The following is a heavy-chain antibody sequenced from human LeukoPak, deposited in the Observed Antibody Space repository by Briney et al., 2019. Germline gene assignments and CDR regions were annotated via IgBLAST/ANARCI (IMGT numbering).Heavy chain of an antibody. D-gene: IGHD2-15*01. V-gene: IGHV3-23*01. Sequence: GGSLRLSCVASGFSFNNYAMNWVRQAPGKGLEWVSLIIGSSGSTFYADSVKGRFTISRDNSKNTLYLQMNSLRAEDTAVYYCARDFSDIVVVVAASKLGYMDVWGKGTTVTVSS. CDR1: GFSFNNYA. CDR2: IIGSSGST. CDR3: ARDFSDIVVVVAASKLGYMDV. J-gene: IGHJ6*03.